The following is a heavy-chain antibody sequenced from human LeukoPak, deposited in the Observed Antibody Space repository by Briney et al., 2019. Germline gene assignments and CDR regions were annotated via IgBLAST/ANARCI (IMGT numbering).Heavy chain of an antibody. V-gene: IGHV3-7*01. CDR3: ARDLNYGGNPFDY. J-gene: IGHJ4*02. Sequence: PGGSLRLSCAASGFTFSSYWMSWVRQAPGKGLEWVANIKQDGSEKYYVDSVKGRFTISRDNAKNSLYLQMNSLRAEDTAVYYCARDLNYGGNPFDYWGQGTLVTVSS. CDR2: IKQDGSEK. CDR1: GFTFSSYW. D-gene: IGHD4-23*01.